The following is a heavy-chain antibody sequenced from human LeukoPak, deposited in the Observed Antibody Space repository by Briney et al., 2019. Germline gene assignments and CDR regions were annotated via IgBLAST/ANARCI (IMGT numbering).Heavy chain of an antibody. CDR3: ARETYGADAFDI. CDR2: IRSSGNII. V-gene: IGHV3-48*03. Sequence: GGSLRLSCAASGFTFSSYEMNWVRQAPGKGLEWVSYIRSSGNIIYYADSVKGRLTISRDNAKNSLYLQMNSLRAEDTAVYYCARETYGADAFDIWGQGTMVTVSS. CDR1: GFTFSSYE. J-gene: IGHJ3*02. D-gene: IGHD4-17*01.